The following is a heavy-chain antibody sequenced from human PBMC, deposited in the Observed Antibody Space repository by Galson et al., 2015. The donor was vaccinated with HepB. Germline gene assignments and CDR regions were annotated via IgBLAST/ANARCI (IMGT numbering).Heavy chain of an antibody. Sequence: SLRLSCAASGFTFSSYAMHWVRQAPGKGLEWVAVISYDGSNKYYADSVKGRFTISRDNSKNTLYLQMNSLRAEDTAVYYCARDLEAAAVEPYFDLWGRGTLVTVSS. J-gene: IGHJ2*01. CDR3: ARDLEAAAVEPYFDL. CDR1: GFTFSSYA. D-gene: IGHD6-13*01. CDR2: ISYDGSNK. V-gene: IGHV3-30-3*01.